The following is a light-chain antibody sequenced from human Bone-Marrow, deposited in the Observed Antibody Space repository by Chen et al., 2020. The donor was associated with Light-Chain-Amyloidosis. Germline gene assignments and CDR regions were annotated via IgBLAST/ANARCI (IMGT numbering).Light chain of an antibody. V-gene: IGLV2-14*01. Sequence: QSALTQPASVSGSPGPSITISCTGTSSDVGGDNNVSWYQQHPDKAPNLTIYEVTNRPSWVPDRFSGSKSDNTASLTISGLQTEDEADYFCSSYTITNTLVFGSGTRVTVL. J-gene: IGLJ1*01. CDR3: SSYTITNTLV. CDR1: SSDVGGDNN. CDR2: EVT.